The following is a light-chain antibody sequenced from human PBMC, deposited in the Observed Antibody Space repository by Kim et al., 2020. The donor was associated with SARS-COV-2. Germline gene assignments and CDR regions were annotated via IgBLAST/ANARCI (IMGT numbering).Light chain of an antibody. CDR2: DVS. CDR1: SSDVGGYNY. Sequence: QSALTQPASVSGSPGQSITISCTGTSSDVGGYNYVSWYQQHPGKAPKLMIYDVSNRPSGVSNRFSGSKSGNTASLTISGLQAEDEADYYCSSYTSSRYVFGPGTKVTV. V-gene: IGLV2-14*03. J-gene: IGLJ1*01. CDR3: SSYTSSRYV.